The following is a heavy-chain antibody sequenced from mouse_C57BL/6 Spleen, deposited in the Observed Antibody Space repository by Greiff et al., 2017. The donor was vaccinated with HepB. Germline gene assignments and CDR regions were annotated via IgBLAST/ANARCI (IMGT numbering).Heavy chain of an antibody. J-gene: IGHJ2*01. V-gene: IGHV3-6*01. CDR1: GYSITSGYY. CDR2: ISYDGSN. Sequence: EVQLMESGPGLVKPSQSLSLTCSVTGYSITSGYYWNWIRQFPGNKLEWMGYISYDGSNNYNPSLKNRISITRDTSKNQFFLKLNSVTTEDTATYYCAREGSDYYGSSYFDYWGQGTTLTVSS. D-gene: IGHD1-1*01. CDR3: AREGSDYYGSSYFDY.